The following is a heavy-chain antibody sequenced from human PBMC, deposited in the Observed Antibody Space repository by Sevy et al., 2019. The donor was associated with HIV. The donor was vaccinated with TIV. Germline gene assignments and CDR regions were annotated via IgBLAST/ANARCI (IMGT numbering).Heavy chain of an antibody. D-gene: IGHD1-26*01. CDR2: FYPGDSDT. CDR3: ARHNAVGATPVDP. Sequence: GESLKISCKGSGYSFTSYWIGWVRQMPGKGLEWMGIFYPGDSDTRYSPSFQGQVTISADKSISTAYLQWSSLKASDTAMYYCARHNAVGATPVDPWGQGTLVTVSS. CDR1: GYSFTSYW. V-gene: IGHV5-51*01. J-gene: IGHJ5*02.